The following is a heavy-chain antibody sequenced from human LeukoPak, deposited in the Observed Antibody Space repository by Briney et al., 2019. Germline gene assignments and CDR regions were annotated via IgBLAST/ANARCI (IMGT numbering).Heavy chain of an antibody. CDR3: ARDERDFWSGYFDY. CDR2: ISAYNGNT. D-gene: IGHD3-3*01. V-gene: IGHV1-18*01. J-gene: IGHJ4*02. Sequence: GASVKVSCKASGYTFTSYGISWVRQAPGQGLEWMRWISAYNGNTNYAQKLQGRVTTTTDTSTSTAYMELRSLRSDDTAVYYCARDERDFWSGYFDYWGQGTLVTVSS. CDR1: GYTFTSYG.